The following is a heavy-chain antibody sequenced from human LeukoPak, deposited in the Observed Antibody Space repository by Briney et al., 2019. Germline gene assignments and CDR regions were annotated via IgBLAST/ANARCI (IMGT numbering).Heavy chain of an antibody. CDR1: GYTSTSYG. V-gene: IGHV1-18*01. Sequence: GASVKVSCKASGYTSTSYGISWVRQAPGQGLEWMGWISAYNGNTNYAQKLQGRVAMTTDTSTSTAYMELRSLRSDDTAVYYCAREGLGEYQLLFRYGWYYYGMDVWGQGTTVTVSS. J-gene: IGHJ6*02. D-gene: IGHD2-2*01. CDR2: ISAYNGNT. CDR3: AREGLGEYQLLFRYGWYYYGMDV.